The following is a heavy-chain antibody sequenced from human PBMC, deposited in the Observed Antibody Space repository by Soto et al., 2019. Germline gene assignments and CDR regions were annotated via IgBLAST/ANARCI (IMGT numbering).Heavy chain of an antibody. CDR2: IYSGGST. CDR1: GFTVSSNY. V-gene: IGHV3-53*01. Sequence: GGSLRLSCAASGFTVSSNYMSWVRQAPGKGLEWVSVIYSGGSTYYADSVKGRFTISRDNSKNTLYLQMNSLRAEDTAVYYCAREEVDTAMVTGWFDPCGQGTLVTVSS. J-gene: IGHJ5*02. CDR3: AREEVDTAMVTGWFDP. D-gene: IGHD5-18*01.